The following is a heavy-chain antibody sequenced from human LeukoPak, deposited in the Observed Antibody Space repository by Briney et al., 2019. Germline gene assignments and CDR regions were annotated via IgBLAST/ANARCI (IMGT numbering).Heavy chain of an antibody. CDR1: GGSISSHY. J-gene: IGHJ6*03. CDR3: ARQVSRQQRTMDV. D-gene: IGHD6-13*01. Sequence: PSETLSLTCTVSGGSISSHYWSWIRQPPGKGLEYIGYIYYSGSTNYNPSLKSGVTISVDTSKNQFSLKLSSVTAADTAVYYCARQVSRQQRTMDVWGKGTTVTVSS. V-gene: IGHV4-59*11. CDR2: IYYSGST.